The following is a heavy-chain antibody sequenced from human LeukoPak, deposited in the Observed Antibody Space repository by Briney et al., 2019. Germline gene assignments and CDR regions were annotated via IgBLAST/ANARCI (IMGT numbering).Heavy chain of an antibody. CDR2: IWYDGSNK. CDR3: AKRDCSSTSCYSLHYGMDV. J-gene: IGHJ6*02. V-gene: IGHV3-33*06. Sequence: GGSLRLSCAASGFTFSSYGMHWVRQAPGKGLEWVAVIWYDGSNKYYADSVKGRFTISRDNSKNTLYLQMNSLRAEDTAVYYCAKRDCSSTSCYSLHYGMDVWGQGTTVTVSS. D-gene: IGHD2-2*01. CDR1: GFTFSSYG.